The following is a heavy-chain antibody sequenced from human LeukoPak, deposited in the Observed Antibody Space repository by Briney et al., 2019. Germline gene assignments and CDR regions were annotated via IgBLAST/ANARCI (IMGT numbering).Heavy chain of an antibody. J-gene: IGHJ4*02. CDR2: IWYDGSKK. D-gene: IGHD4-23*01. CDR3: ARGYGGNSGYFDY. Sequence: AGGSLRPSCAASGFTFSSYGMHWVRQAPGKGLEWVAVIWYDGSKKYYADSVKGRLTISRDNSKNTLYLQMDSLRAEDTAVYYCARGYGGNSGYFDYWGQGTLVTVSS. CDR1: GFTFSSYG. V-gene: IGHV3-33*01.